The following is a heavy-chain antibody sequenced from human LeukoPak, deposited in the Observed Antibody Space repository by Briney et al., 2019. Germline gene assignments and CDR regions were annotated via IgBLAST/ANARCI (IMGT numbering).Heavy chain of an antibody. D-gene: IGHD6-13*01. Sequence: SETLSLTCTVSGGSISSSYWSWIRQPAGKGLEWIGRIYTTGSTNYNPSLESRVIMSVDTSKNQFSLKLSSVTAADTAVYYCARHLGSVAAAGRYPGYFDYWGQGTLVTVSS. CDR3: ARHLGSVAAAGRYPGYFDY. CDR2: IYTTGST. J-gene: IGHJ4*02. V-gene: IGHV4-4*07. CDR1: GGSISSSY.